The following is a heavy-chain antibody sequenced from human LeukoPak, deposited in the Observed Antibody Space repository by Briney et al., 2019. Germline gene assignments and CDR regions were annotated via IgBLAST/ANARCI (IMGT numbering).Heavy chain of an antibody. CDR3: AKVNYYHPYF. J-gene: IGHJ4*02. V-gene: IGHV3-23*01. Sequence: GGSLRLSCAASGFTFTRYAMTWVRQAPGKGLEWVSTINARGDSTYYADSVKGRFTISRDNFQNTLFLQLTNLRVDDTAVYYCAKVNYYHPYFWGQGTLVTVSS. CDR2: INARGDST. D-gene: IGHD3-22*01. CDR1: GFTFTRYA.